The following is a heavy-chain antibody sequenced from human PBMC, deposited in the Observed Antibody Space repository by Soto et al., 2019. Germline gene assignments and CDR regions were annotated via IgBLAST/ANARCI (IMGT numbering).Heavy chain of an antibody. Sequence: GASVKVSCKASGYTFTSYYMHWVRRAPGQGLEWMGIINPSGGSTRYAQKFQGRVTMTRDTSTSTVYMELSSLRSEDTAVYYCARGLIYDSSGYYFDYWGQGTLVTVSS. CDR1: GYTFTSYY. J-gene: IGHJ4*02. D-gene: IGHD3-22*01. CDR2: INPSGGST. CDR3: ARGLIYDSSGYYFDY. V-gene: IGHV1-46*01.